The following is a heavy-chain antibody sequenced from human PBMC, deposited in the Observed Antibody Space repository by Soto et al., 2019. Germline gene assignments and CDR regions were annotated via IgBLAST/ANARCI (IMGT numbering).Heavy chain of an antibody. J-gene: IGHJ6*04. CDR3: AKRALSDHFLDV. V-gene: IGHV3-23*01. CDR1: GFTFSSYA. Sequence: EVRLLESGGGLVQPGGSLRLSCAASGFTFSSYAMRWVRQAPGKGLQWVSSLSGDGGDTYYADSVKGRFTISRDNSKNVLYLQMHSLRAEDTAVYYCAKRALSDHFLDVWGKGTTVTVSS. CDR2: LSGDGGDT.